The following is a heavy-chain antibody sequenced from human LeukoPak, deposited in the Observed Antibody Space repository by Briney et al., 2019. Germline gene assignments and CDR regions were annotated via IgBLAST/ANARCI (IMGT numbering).Heavy chain of an antibody. D-gene: IGHD2-21*02. J-gene: IGHJ4*02. CDR1: GFTFSSYA. CDR3: VKRSYCGGDCYSYFDY. V-gene: IGHV3-64D*09. Sequence: GGSLRLSCSASGFTFSSYAMHWVRQAPGKGLEYVSAISSNWGSTYYADSVKGRLTISRDNSKNTLYLQMSSLRAEDTAVYYCVKRSYCGGDCYSYFDYWGQGTLVTVSS. CDR2: ISSNWGST.